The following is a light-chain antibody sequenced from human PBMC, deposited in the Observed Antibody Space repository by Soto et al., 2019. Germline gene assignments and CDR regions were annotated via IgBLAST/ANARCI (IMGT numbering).Light chain of an antibody. CDR1: SSDVGTYNL. J-gene: IGLJ1*01. V-gene: IGLV2-23*02. CDR3: CSYAGSRTFV. CDR2: EVN. Sequence: QSVLTQPASVSGSPGQSITISCTGTSSDVGTYNLVSWYQHHPGKAPKLMIFEVNKRPSGVSNRFSGSKSGNTASLTISGLQTEDEADYYCCSYAGSRTFVFAPGTKVTVL.